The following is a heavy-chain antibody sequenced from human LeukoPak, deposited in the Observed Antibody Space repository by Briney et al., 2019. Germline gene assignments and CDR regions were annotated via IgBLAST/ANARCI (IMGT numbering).Heavy chain of an antibody. D-gene: IGHD3-3*01. V-gene: IGHV3-43*01. CDR3: AKATRTYYDFWSGPDPHDAFDI. J-gene: IGHJ3*02. CDR2: ISWDGGIT. CDR1: GFTLDDYT. Sequence: GGSLRLSCAASGFTLDDYTMHWVRQAPGKGLKGVSLISWDGGITYYADSVKGRFTISRDNSTNSLYLQMTSLRTEDTALYYCAKATRTYYDFWSGPDPHDAFDIWGQGTMVTVSS.